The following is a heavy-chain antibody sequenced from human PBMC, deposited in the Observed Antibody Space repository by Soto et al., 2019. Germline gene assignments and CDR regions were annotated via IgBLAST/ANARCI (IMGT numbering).Heavy chain of an antibody. CDR3: ARAAYGSPNWFDP. CDR1: GGTFSSYA. CDR2: IIPIFGTA. J-gene: IGHJ5*02. V-gene: IGHV1-69*13. D-gene: IGHD6-19*01. Sequence: ASVKVSCKASGGTFSSYAISWVRQAPGQGLEWVGGIIPIFGTANYAQKFQGRVTITADESTSTAYMELSSLRSEDTAVYYCARAAYGSPNWFDPWGQGTLVTVSS.